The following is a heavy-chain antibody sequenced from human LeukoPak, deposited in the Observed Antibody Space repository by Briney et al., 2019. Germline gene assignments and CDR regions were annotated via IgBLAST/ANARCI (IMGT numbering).Heavy chain of an antibody. CDR2: IIPILGIA. J-gene: IGHJ6*02. CDR3: ARDRQEAVAGTGGYGMDV. V-gene: IGHV1-69*04. CDR1: GGTYGSYA. Sequence: SVKVSCKASGGTYGSYAISWVRQAPGQGLEWMGRIIPILGIANYAQKFQGRVTITADKSTSTAYMELSSLRSEDTAVYYCARDRQEAVAGTGGYGMDVWGQGTTVTVSS. D-gene: IGHD6-19*01.